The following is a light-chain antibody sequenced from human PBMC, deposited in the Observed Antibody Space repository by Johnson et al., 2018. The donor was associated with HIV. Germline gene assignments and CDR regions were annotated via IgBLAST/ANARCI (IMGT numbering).Light chain of an antibody. CDR3: GTWDSSLSAYYV. J-gene: IGLJ1*01. Sequence: SVLTQPPSVSAAPGQKVTISCSGSSSNIGNNYVSWYQQLPGTATKLLIYENNKRPSGIPDRFSGSKSGTSATLGITGLQTGDEADYYCGTWDSSLSAYYVFGTGTKVTVL. V-gene: IGLV1-51*02. CDR2: ENN. CDR1: SSNIGNNY.